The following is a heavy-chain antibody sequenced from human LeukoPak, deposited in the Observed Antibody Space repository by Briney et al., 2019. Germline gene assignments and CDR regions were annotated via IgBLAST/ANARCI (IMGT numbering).Heavy chain of an antibody. V-gene: IGHV4-59*01. J-gene: IGHJ5*02. CDR1: GGSISSYY. Sequence: SETLSPTCTDSGGSISSYYWSWIRQPPCKGLDWIGYIYYSGSTNYNPSLKSRVTISVDTSKNQFSLKLSSVTAADTAVYYCARFNTYYYDSSGYNNWFDPWGQGTLVTVSS. CDR2: IYYSGST. CDR3: ARFNTYYYDSSGYNNWFDP. D-gene: IGHD3-22*01.